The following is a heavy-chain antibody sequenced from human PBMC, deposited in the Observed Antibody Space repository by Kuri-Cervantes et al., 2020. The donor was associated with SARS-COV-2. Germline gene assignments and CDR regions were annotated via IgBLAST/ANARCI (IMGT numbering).Heavy chain of an antibody. CDR2: IYPGDSDT. J-gene: IGHJ6*03. CDR3: ARRAYGEQVDYYYMDV. CDR1: GYSFTSYW. Sequence: KVSCKGSGYSFTSYWIGWVRQMPGKGLEWMGIIYPGDSDTRYSPSFQGQVIISADKSINTAFLQWSSLKASDTAMYYCARRAYGEQVDYYYMDVWGKGTTVTVSS. D-gene: IGHD4-17*01. V-gene: IGHV5-51*01.